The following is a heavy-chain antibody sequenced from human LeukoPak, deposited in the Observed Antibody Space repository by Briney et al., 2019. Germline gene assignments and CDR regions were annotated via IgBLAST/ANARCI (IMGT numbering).Heavy chain of an antibody. J-gene: IGHJ6*03. CDR3: ARGQRAHVEWSYYMDV. CDR1: GFTFSSYS. CDR2: ISYDGSHK. Sequence: PGGSLRLSCAASGFTFSSYSMNWVRQAPGKGLEWVAVISYDGSHKNYADSVRGRFTISRDNTKNTLYLQMNSLRPDDTAVYYCARGQRAHVEWSYYMDVWGKGTTVTVSS. D-gene: IGHD3-3*01. V-gene: IGHV3-30*03.